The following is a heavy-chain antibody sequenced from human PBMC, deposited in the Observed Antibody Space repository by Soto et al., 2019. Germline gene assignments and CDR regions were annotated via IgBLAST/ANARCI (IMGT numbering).Heavy chain of an antibody. V-gene: IGHV1-3*01. D-gene: IGHD3-3*01. Sequence: ASVKVSCKATGYSFKNYSVHWVRQAPVQRLEWMGFTNEGSGNTRFSQKFQGRISITRDTSASTAYLDLSSLTSEDTAIYYCARDDRSVSGVVTLDHWGPGPLVTVSS. CDR2: TNEGSGNT. CDR3: ARDDRSVSGVVTLDH. J-gene: IGHJ4*02. CDR1: GYSFKNYS.